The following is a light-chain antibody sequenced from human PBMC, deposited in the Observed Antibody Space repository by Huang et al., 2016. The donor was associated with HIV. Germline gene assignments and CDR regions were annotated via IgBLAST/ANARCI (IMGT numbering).Light chain of an antibody. CDR1: QDISNQ. V-gene: IGKV1-33*01. CDR3: QHYDNLPLT. CDR2: DAS. Sequence: DIQMTQSPSSLSASVGDRVTITCQASQDISNQLNWYQQKPGRAPKLLIYDASNLETGVPSRFSGSGSGADFTFTISSLQPEDIATYYCQHYDNLPLTFGGGTKVEIK. J-gene: IGKJ4*01.